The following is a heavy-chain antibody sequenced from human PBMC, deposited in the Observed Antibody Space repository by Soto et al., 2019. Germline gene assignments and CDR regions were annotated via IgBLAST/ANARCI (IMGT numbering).Heavy chain of an antibody. D-gene: IGHD6-19*01. CDR3: ARDGQWLGTQIDY. J-gene: IGHJ4*02. CDR2: ISYDGSDK. V-gene: IGHV3-30-3*01. CDR1: EFTFSSYA. Sequence: QVQLVESGGGVVQPGRSLRLSCAASEFTFSSYAMHWVRHAPGKGLEWVAVISYDGSDKYYADSVKGRFTISRDNSKNMLYLHMNSLGAEDTAVYYCARDGQWLGTQIDYWGQGTLVTVSS.